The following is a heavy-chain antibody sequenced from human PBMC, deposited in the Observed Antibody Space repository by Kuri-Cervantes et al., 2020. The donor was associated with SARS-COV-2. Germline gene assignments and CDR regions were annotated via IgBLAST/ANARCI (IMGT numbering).Heavy chain of an antibody. CDR3: ASQGSYCSSTSCYSLRFNLDP. D-gene: IGHD2-2*01. J-gene: IGHJ5*02. CDR2: INPNSGGT. Sequence: ASVKVSCKASGYTFTGYYMHWVRQAPGQGLEWMGWINPNSGGTNYAQKFQGRVTMTRDTSISTAYMELSRLRSDDTAVYYCASQGSYCSSTSCYSLRFNLDPWGRGTLVTVSS. V-gene: IGHV1-2*02. CDR1: GYTFTGYY.